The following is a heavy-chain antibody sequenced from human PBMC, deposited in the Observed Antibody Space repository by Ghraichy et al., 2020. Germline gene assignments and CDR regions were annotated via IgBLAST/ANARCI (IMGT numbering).Heavy chain of an antibody. J-gene: IGHJ6*02. V-gene: IGHV4-34*01. CDR3: ARGGNNSGDV. D-gene: IGHD6-19*01. CDR2: INHSGST. CDR1: GGSFSGYY. Sequence: SETLSLTCAVYGGSFSGYYWSWIRQSPGKGLGWIGEINHSGSTNYNPSLKSRLTISVDTSKNQFSLKLSSVTAADTAVYYCARGGNNSGDVWGQGTPVTVSS.